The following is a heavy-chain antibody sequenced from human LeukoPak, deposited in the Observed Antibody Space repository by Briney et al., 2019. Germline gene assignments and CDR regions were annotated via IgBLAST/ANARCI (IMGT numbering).Heavy chain of an antibody. J-gene: IGHJ4*02. D-gene: IGHD3-22*01. CDR2: FNSDESFT. Sequence: PGGSLRLSCGASGFYLRGYLIHWVRRVPGKGVVWVSRFNSDESFTIYVDCVKGRFTISRDNAKNTVYLQMNSRRAQDTALYYCARGEDSPFDYWGQGTLVTVSS. CDR1: GFYLRGYL. V-gene: IGHV3-74*01. CDR3: ARGEDSPFDY.